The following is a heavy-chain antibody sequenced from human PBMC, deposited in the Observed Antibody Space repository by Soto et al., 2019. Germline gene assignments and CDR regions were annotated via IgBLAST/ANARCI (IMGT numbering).Heavy chain of an antibody. CDR3: ARTDKTYGDYDFRYFDY. CDR2: IYYSGST. J-gene: IGHJ4*02. V-gene: IGHV4-31*03. Sequence: SETLSLTCTVSGGSISRDGDYWSWIRQHPGQGLEWIGYIYYSGSTYYNPSLKSRVTISVDTSRNQFSLKVISVSSLRSEDTAVYYCARTDKTYGDYDFRYFDYWGQGTLVTVSS. D-gene: IGHD4-17*01. CDR1: GGSISRDGDY.